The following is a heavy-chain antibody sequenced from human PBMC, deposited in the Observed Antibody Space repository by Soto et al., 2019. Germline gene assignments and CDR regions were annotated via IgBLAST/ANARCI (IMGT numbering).Heavy chain of an antibody. CDR3: ARLTYYYDSSGHDY. D-gene: IGHD3-22*01. CDR1: GDTISTGGYT. V-gene: IGHV4-30-2*05. Sequence: SETLSLTCDVSGDTISTGGYTWAWIRQPPGKGLEWIGYIYYSGSTYYNPSLKSRVTISVDTSKNQFSLKLSSVTAADTAVYYCARLTYYYDSSGHDYWGQGTLVTVSS. CDR2: IYYSGST. J-gene: IGHJ4*02.